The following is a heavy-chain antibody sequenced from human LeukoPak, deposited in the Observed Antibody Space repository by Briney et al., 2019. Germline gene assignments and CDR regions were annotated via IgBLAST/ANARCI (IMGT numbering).Heavy chain of an antibody. CDR1: GGSISSGGYS. CDR2: IYHSGST. D-gene: IGHD2/OR15-2a*01. CDR3: AGGDTTLPMDV. V-gene: IGHV4-30-2*01. Sequence: SETLSLTCAVSGGSISSGGYSWSWIRQPPGKGLEWIGYIYHSGSTYHNPSLKSRVTISVDRSKNQFSLKLSSVTAADTAVYYCAGGDTTLPMDVWGQGTTVTVSS. J-gene: IGHJ6*02.